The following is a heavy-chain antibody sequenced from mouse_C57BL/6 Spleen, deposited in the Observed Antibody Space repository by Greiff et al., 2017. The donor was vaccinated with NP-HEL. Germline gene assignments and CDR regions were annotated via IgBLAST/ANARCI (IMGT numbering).Heavy chain of an antibody. J-gene: IGHJ1*03. CDR2: IYPGDGDT. CDR3: AREGYYSNSIYFDV. Sequence: QVQLQQSGPELVKPGASVKISCKASGYAFSSSWMNWVKQRPGKGLEWIGRIYPGDGDTNYNGKFKRKATLTADKSSSTAYMQLSSLTSEDSAVYFCAREGYYSNSIYFDVWGTGTTVTVSS. CDR1: GYAFSSSW. D-gene: IGHD2-5*01. V-gene: IGHV1-82*01.